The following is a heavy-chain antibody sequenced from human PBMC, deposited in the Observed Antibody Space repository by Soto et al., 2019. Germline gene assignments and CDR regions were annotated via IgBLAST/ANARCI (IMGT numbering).Heavy chain of an antibody. CDR2: IKSKTVGGIT. Sequence: PGGSLRPSGAAPGFTFSNAGMSWVRQAPGKGLEWGGRIKSKTVGGITDYAAPAKGRFTISRDHATNTLDLQTNSLQTEDTAVYYCTPSWPPGNAFDIWGQGTMVTVSS. CDR3: TPSWPPGNAFDI. D-gene: IGHD5-12*01. J-gene: IGHJ3*02. V-gene: IGHV3-15*01. CDR1: GFTFSNAG.